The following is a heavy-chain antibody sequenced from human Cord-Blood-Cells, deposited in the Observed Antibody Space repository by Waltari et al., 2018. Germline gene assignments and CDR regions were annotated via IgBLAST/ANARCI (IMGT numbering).Heavy chain of an antibody. J-gene: IGHJ4*02. Sequence: QVQLQQWGAGLLKPSETLSLTCAVYGGSFSGYYWSWIHQPPGKGLEWIGEINHSGSTNYNPTLKSRVTISVDTSKNQFSLKLSSVTAADTAVYYCARSKGSGPDYWGQGTLVTVSS. CDR3: ARSKGSGPDY. CDR1: GGSFSGYY. CDR2: INHSGST. D-gene: IGHD4-4*01. V-gene: IGHV4-34*01.